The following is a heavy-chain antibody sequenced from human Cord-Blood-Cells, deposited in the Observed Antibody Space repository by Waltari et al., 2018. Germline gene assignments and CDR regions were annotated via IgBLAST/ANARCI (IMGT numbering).Heavy chain of an antibody. CDR1: GGSISSYY. J-gene: IGHJ5*02. CDR2: IYTSGSA. Sequence: QVQLQESGPGLVKPSETLSLTCTVSGGSISSYYWSWIRQPAGKGLEWIGRIYTSGSANINPSRKSGVTVSVDTSKSQFSLTVSSVTAADTAVYYCARASEGARSGFDPGGQGTLVTVSS. CDR3: ARASEGARSGFDP. D-gene: IGHD3-16*01. V-gene: IGHV4-4*07.